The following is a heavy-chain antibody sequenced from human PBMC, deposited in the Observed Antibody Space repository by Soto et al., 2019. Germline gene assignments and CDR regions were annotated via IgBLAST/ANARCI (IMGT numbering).Heavy chain of an antibody. CDR2: IWYDGSIK. D-gene: IGHD1-20*01. V-gene: IGHV3-33*01. CDR1: GSSFSSYG. Sequence: PXGCLRLSCAARGSSFSSYGTHWVRQAPGKGLEWVAVIWYDGSIKYYADSVKGRFTISRDNSKNTLYLQMNSLRAEDTAVYYCTSSRSNWSHFYYYSGMAVWGQGTTVTVSS. CDR3: TSSRSNWSHFYYYSGMAV. J-gene: IGHJ6*02.